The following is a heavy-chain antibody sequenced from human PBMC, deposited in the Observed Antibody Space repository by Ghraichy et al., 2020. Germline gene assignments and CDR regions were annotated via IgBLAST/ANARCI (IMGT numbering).Heavy chain of an antibody. J-gene: IGHJ5*02. D-gene: IGHD3-10*01. Sequence: GGSLRLSCAASGFTFSSYSMNWVRQAPGKGLEWVSYISSSSSTIYYADSVKGRFTISRDNAKNSLYLQMNSLRDEDTAVYYCARDATLLLWFGEFYFDPWGQGTLVTVSS. CDR1: GFTFSSYS. CDR2: ISSSSSTI. CDR3: ARDATLLLWFGEFYFDP. V-gene: IGHV3-48*02.